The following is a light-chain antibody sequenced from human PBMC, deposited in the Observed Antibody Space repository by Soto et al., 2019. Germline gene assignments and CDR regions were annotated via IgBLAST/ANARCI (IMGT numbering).Light chain of an antibody. J-gene: IGKJ4*01. CDR2: GAS. CDR1: QSVSSTY. Sequence: EIVLTQSPGTLSLSPGERATLSCRASQSVSSTYLAWYQQKPGQAPSLLIYGASRRATGIPDRFSGSGSGTDFTLTISGLEPEDFAVYYCQQYESSPTTFGGGTKLEIK. CDR3: QQYESSPTT. V-gene: IGKV3-20*01.